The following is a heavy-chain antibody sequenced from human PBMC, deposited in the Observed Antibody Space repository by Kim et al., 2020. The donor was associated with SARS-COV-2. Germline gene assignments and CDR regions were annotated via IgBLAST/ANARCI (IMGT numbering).Heavy chain of an antibody. CDR3: VKEWRSGWYGFDY. J-gene: IGHJ4*02. V-gene: IGHV3-64*03. D-gene: IGHD6-19*01. CDR2: IGRNGGST. CDR1: GFTFSTYA. Sequence: GGSLRLSCSVSGFTFSTYAMHWVRQAPGKGLEYFSGIGRNGGSTYYADSVKGRFTISRDNSKITLYLQMSGLRVEDTAVYYCVKEWRSGWYGFDYWGQGILVTVSS.